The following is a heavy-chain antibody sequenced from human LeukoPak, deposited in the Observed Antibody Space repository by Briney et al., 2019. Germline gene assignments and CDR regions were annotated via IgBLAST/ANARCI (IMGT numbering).Heavy chain of an antibody. CDR1: GFTFDDYA. CDR3: LSSSGY. V-gene: IGHV3-9*01. Sequence: PGGSLRLSCAASGFTFDDYAMHWVRQAPGKGLEWVSGISWNSGSIGYADSVKGRFTISRDNAKNSPYLQMNSLRAEDTALYYCLSSSGYWGQGTLVTVSS. J-gene: IGHJ4*02. CDR2: ISWNSGSI. D-gene: IGHD6-6*01.